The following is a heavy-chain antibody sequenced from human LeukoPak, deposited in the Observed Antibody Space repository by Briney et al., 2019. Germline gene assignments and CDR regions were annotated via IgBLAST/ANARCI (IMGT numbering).Heavy chain of an antibody. Sequence: PSETLSRTCAVYGDSFSGYYWSWIRQSPGTGLEWIGEVNDRGTTNYNPNLKSRVTISVVTSSNQFSLKLTSVTAADTAICFCATRRGGPYPYYFDHWDQGALVTVSS. V-gene: IGHV4-34*01. CDR1: GDSFSGYY. J-gene: IGHJ4*02. CDR2: VNDRGTT. D-gene: IGHD2-15*01. CDR3: ATRRGGPYPYYFDH.